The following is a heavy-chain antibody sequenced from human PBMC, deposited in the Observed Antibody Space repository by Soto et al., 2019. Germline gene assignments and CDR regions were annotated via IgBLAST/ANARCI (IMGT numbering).Heavy chain of an antibody. D-gene: IGHD6-19*01. CDR1: GDSVSSNSAG. CDR3: AREEQWLVAYYFDY. Sequence: PSQTLSLTCAISGDSVSSNSAGWSCIIHSPSRVLEWLGKTYYRSKWYNDYAVSVKSRITINPDTSKNQFSLQLNSVTPEDTAVYYCAREEQWLVAYYFDYWGQGTLVTSPQ. V-gene: IGHV6-1*01. J-gene: IGHJ4*02. CDR2: TYYRSKWYN.